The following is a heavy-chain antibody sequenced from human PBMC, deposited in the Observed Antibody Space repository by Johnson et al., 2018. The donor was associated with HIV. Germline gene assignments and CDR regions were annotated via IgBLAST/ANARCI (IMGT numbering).Heavy chain of an antibody. CDR3: ARVIRLGAVRLRHAFDI. Sequence: VQLVESGGGLVQPGGSLRLSCAASGFTLHDHAMHWVRQAPRQGLEWVSGISWHSGSIGHSDSVKGRFTISRDNAKNSLYLQMNSLRGEDTALYYCARVIRLGAVRLRHAFDIWGQGTMVTVSS. D-gene: IGHD4-17*01. J-gene: IGHJ3*02. CDR1: GFTLHDHA. CDR2: ISWHSGSI. V-gene: IGHV3-9*01.